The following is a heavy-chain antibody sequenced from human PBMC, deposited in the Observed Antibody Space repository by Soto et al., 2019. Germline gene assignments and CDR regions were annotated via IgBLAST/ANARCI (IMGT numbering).Heavy chain of an antibody. J-gene: IGHJ4*02. CDR1: GFTFSSYA. CDR3: ARHDCSSTSCYDTSIAVAGTY. V-gene: IGHV3-23*02. CDR2: ISGSGGST. Sequence: PGGSLRLSCAASGFTFSSYAMSWVRQAPGKGLEWVSAISGSGGSTYYSPSFQGHVTISADKSISTAYLQWSSLKASDTAMYYCARHDCSSTSCYDTSIAVAGTYWGQGTLVTVSS. D-gene: IGHD2-2*01.